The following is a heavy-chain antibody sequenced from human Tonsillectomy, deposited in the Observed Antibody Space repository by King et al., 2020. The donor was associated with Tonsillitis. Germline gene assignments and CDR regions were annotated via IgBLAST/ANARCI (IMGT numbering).Heavy chain of an antibody. CDR2: ISFDGANT. V-gene: IGHV3-33*05. D-gene: IGHD1-14*01. Sequence: VQLVESGGGVVQPGRSLRLSCETSGFNFSSYGMHWVRQAPGKGLEWVATISFDGANTHHSDSVTGRFTISRDNSKNTMYLQMNSLRAEDTAVYYCARERLYNVGWGIDHWGQGTLVTVSS. CDR3: ARERLYNVGWGIDH. J-gene: IGHJ4*02. CDR1: GFNFSSYG.